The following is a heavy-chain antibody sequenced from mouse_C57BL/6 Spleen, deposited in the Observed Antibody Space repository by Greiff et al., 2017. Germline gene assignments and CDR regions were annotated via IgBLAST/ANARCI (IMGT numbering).Heavy chain of an antibody. CDR1: GYTFTSYD. CDR2: IYPRDGST. D-gene: IGHD1-1*01. Sequence: QVQLQQSGPELVKPGASVKLSCKASGYTFTSYDINWVKQRPGQGLEWIGWIYPRDGSTKYNEKFKGKATLTVDTSSSTAYMELHSLTSEDSAVYFCARRSHYYDGYYAMDYWGQGTSVTVSS. CDR3: ARRSHYYDGYYAMDY. V-gene: IGHV1-85*01. J-gene: IGHJ4*01.